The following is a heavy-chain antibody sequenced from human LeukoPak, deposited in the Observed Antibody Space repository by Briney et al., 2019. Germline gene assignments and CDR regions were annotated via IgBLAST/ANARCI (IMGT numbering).Heavy chain of an antibody. CDR2: INSDGSTT. V-gene: IGHV3-74*01. Sequence: GGSLRLPCAASGFTFSSYWVHWVRQAPGKGLVWVSRINSDGSTTIYADSVKGRFTISRDNAKNTLYLQMNSLRAEDTAVYYCARGTTGREYYFDYWAREPWSPSPQ. CDR1: GFTFSSYW. CDR3: ARGTTGREYYFDY. D-gene: IGHD1-1*01. J-gene: IGHJ4*02.